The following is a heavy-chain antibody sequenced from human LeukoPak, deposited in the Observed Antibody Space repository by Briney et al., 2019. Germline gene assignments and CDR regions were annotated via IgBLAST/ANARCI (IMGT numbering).Heavy chain of an antibody. CDR1: GFTFDDYA. CDR3: AKDVGGIAAAGSMFDP. D-gene: IGHD6-13*01. Sequence: GGSLRLSCAASGFTFDDYAMHWVRQAPGKGLEWVSGISWNSGGIGYADSVKGRFTISRDNAKNSLYLQMNSLRAEDTALYYCAKDVGGIAAAGSMFDPWGQGTLVTVSS. V-gene: IGHV3-9*01. CDR2: ISWNSGGI. J-gene: IGHJ5*02.